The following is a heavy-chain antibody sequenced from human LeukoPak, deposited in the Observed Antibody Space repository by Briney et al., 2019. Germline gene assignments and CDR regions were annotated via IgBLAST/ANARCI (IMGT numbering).Heavy chain of an antibody. Sequence: SETLSLTCTVSGGSISGYYWGWIRQPPGKGLEWIGYIYYSGGTNYYPSLESRVTISVDTSKNQFSLKLSSVTAADTAVYYCARPRSHWGRDNWFDPWGQGTLVTVSS. CDR2: IYYSGGT. J-gene: IGHJ5*02. CDR3: ARPRSHWGRDNWFDP. CDR1: GGSISGYY. D-gene: IGHD7-27*01. V-gene: IGHV4-59*08.